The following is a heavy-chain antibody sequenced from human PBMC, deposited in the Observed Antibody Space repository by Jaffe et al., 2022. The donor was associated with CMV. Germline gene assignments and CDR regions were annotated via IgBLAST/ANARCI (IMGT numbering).Heavy chain of an antibody. D-gene: IGHD6-19*01. CDR1: GFTFSSYS. V-gene: IGHV3-21*01. Sequence: EVQLVESGGGLVKPGGSLRLSCAASGFTFSSYSMNWVRQAPGKGLEWVSSISSSSSYIYYADSVKGRFTISRDNAKNSLYLQMNSLRAEDTAVYYCARKGPLGGIAVAGRGNYYYYYMDVWGKGTTVTVSS. CDR2: ISSSSSYI. J-gene: IGHJ6*03. CDR3: ARKGPLGGIAVAGRGNYYYYYMDV.